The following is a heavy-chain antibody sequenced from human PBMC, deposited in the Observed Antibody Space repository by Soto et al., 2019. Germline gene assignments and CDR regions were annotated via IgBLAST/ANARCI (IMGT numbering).Heavy chain of an antibody. V-gene: IGHV3-30-3*01. CDR2: ISYDGSNK. J-gene: IGHJ4*02. D-gene: IGHD4-17*01. CDR1: GFTFSSYA. CDR3: ASFDYGDTLFDY. Sequence: QVQLVESGGGVVQPGRSLRLSCAASGFTFSSYAMHWVRQAPGKGLEWVAVISYDGSNKYYADSVKGRFTISRDNSKNTLYLQMNILRAEDTAVYYCASFDYGDTLFDYWGQGTLVTVSS.